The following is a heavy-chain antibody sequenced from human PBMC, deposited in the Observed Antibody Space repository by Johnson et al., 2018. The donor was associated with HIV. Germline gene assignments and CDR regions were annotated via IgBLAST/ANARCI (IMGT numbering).Heavy chain of an antibody. J-gene: IGHJ3*02. CDR1: GFTFSSYA. D-gene: IGHD2-8*01. Sequence: VQLVESGGGLVQPGGSLRLSCAASGFTFSSYAMHWVRQAPGKGLEYVSAISSNGGSTYYANSVKGRFTISRDNSKNTLYLQMGSLRAEDMAVYYCARDNIVLMVGGAFDIWGQGTMVTVSS. CDR3: ARDNIVLMVGGAFDI. V-gene: IGHV3-64*01. CDR2: ISSNGGST.